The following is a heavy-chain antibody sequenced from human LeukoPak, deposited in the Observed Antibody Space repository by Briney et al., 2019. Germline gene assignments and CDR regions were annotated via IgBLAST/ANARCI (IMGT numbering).Heavy chain of an antibody. Sequence: GCSVKVSCKASGGTFSSYAISWVRQAPGQGLEWMGRIIPILGIANYAQKFQGRVTIAADKSTSTAYMELSSLRSEDTAVYYCARERYYYDSSGYPIADYYFDYWGQGTLVTVSS. CDR2: IIPILGIA. CDR1: GGTFSSYA. V-gene: IGHV1-69*04. CDR3: ARERYYYDSSGYPIADYYFDY. J-gene: IGHJ4*02. D-gene: IGHD3-22*01.